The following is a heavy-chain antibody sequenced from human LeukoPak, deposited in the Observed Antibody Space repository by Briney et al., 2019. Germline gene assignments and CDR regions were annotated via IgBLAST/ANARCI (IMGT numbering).Heavy chain of an antibody. D-gene: IGHD5-18*01. J-gene: IGHJ4*02. Sequence: KPSETLSLTCTVSGGSISSYYWSWIRQPPGKGLEWIGYIYYSGSTNYNPSLKSRVTISVDTSKNQFSLKLSSVTAADTAVYYCARDRGYSYGLDYWGQGTLVTVSS. CDR1: GGSISSYY. V-gene: IGHV4-59*01. CDR3: ARDRGYSYGLDY. CDR2: IYYSGST.